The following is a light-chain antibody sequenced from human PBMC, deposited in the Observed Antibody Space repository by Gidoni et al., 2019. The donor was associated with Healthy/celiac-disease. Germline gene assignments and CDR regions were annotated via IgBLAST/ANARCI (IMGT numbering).Light chain of an antibody. Sequence: EIVLTPSPATLSLSPGERATLSCRASQSGSSSYLAWYQQKPGQAPRLLIYGASSRATGIPDRFSGSGSGTDFTLTISRLEPEDFAVYYCQQYGSSPPKYTFGQGTKLEIK. CDR2: GAS. V-gene: IGKV3-20*01. CDR1: QSGSSSY. CDR3: QQYGSSPPKYT. J-gene: IGKJ2*01.